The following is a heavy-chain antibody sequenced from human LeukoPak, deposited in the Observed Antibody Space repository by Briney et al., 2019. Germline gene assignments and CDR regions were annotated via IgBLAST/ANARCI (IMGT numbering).Heavy chain of an antibody. CDR1: GFTFSSYS. D-gene: IGHD6-6*01. CDR3: ARGSVAARPGY. J-gene: IGHJ4*02. CDR2: ISSSSYI. V-gene: IGHV3-21*01. Sequence: GGSLRLSCAASGFTFSSYSMNWVRQAPGKGLEWVSSISSSSYIYYADSVKGRFTISRDNAKNSLYLQMNSLRAEDTAVYYCARGSVAARPGYWGQGTLVTVSS.